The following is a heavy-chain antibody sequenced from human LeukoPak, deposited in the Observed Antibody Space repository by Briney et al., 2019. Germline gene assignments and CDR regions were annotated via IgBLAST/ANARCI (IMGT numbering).Heavy chain of an antibody. J-gene: IGHJ3*02. CDR3: ARGATVTGSDASDI. D-gene: IGHD4-17*01. V-gene: IGHV4-31*03. CDR1: GGSISSGGYY. CDR2: IYYSGST. Sequence: SETLSLTCTVSGGSISSGGYYWSWIRQHPGKGLEWIGYIYYSGSTYYNPSLKSRVTISVDTSKNQFSLKLSSVTAADTAVYYCARGATVTGSDASDIWGQGTMVTVSS.